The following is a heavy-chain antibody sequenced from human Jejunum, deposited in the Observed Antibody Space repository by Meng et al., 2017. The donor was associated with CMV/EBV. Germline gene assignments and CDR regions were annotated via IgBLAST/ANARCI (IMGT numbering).Heavy chain of an antibody. D-gene: IGHD3-10*01. CDR1: GFTFTSYW. J-gene: IGHJ4*02. CDR2: LNSDGSST. V-gene: IGHV3-74*01. CDR3: AREKSMIRGPPSDY. Sequence: AYGFTFTSYWMHWVRQAPGKGLVWVSRLNSDGSSTSYADSVKGRFTISRDNAKNTLYLQMNSLRAEDTAVYYCAREKSMIRGPPSDYWGQGTLVTVSS.